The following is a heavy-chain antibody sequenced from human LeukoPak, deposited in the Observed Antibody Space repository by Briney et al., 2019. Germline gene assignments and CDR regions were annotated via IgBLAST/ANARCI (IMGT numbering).Heavy chain of an antibody. CDR3: TRERRGSYYAFES. Sequence: GGSLRLSCAAPGFSVRDYSSSWIRQSPGKGPEGISYVMSGRGSTNYADSVKGGFTISRDNAKNSVALQLDGLRAADKAVYFCTRERRGSYYAFESWGQGTLVTVSS. V-gene: IGHV3-11*05. CDR2: VMSGRGST. J-gene: IGHJ4*02. D-gene: IGHD3-10*01. CDR1: GFSVRDYS.